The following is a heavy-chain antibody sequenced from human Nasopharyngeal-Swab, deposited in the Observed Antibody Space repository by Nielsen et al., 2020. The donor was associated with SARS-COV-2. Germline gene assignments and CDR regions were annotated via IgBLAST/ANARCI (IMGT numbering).Heavy chain of an antibody. CDR2: IWFDGSKT. D-gene: IGHD1-1*01. J-gene: IGHJ4*02. CDR3: ARGGELELDY. CDR1: GFTFSSFG. V-gene: IGHV3-33*01. Sequence: GGSLRLSCAASGFTFSSFGLHWVRQAPGKGLEWVAVIWFDGSKTYYADSVKGRFTISRDDSKNTLYLEMNSLRGDDTAVYFCARGGELELDYWGQGTLVTVS.